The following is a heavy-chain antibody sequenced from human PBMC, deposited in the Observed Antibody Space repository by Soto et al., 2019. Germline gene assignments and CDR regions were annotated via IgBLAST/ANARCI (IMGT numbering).Heavy chain of an antibody. CDR2: FDPEDGVT. D-gene: IGHD3-22*01. CDR1: GYTLTELS. J-gene: IGHJ3*01. V-gene: IGHV1-24*01. CDR3: ATLFSPSDYYDSSGL. Sequence: GASVKVSCKVSGYTLTELSMHWVRQAPGKGLEWMGGFDPEDGVTIYAQKFQGRVTMTEDTSTDTAYMELSSLRSEDTAVYYCATLFSPSDYYDSSGLWGQGTMVTVSS.